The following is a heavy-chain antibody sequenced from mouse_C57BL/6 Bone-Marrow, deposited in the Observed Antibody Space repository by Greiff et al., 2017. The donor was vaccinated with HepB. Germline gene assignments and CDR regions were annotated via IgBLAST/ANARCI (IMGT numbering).Heavy chain of an antibody. D-gene: IGHD1-1*01. V-gene: IGHV1-7*01. Sequence: QVQLQQSGAELAKPGASVKLSCKASGYTFTSYWMHWVKQRPGQGMEWIGYINPSSGYTKYNQKFKDKATLNADKSSSTAYMQLSSLTYEDSAVYYCARWEYYGIPYAYWGQGTLVTVSA. CDR3: ARWEYYGIPYAY. CDR2: INPSSGYT. CDR1: GYTFTSYW. J-gene: IGHJ3*01.